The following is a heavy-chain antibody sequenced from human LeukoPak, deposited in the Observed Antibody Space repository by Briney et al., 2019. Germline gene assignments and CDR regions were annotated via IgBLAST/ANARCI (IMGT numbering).Heavy chain of an antibody. CDR3: ATEYVRTHYFDW. CDR2: ITSTGTTT. J-gene: IGHJ4*02. D-gene: IGHD3-16*01. V-gene: IGHV1-46*02. CDR1: GYNLNTYH. Sequence: ASVRVSCKASGYNLNTYHMHWVRQAPGQGLEWMGIITSTGTTTICAQKFQGRVTMTRDTSTSTVYMDLSSLRSDDTAVYYCATEYVRTHYFDWWGQGTLVT.